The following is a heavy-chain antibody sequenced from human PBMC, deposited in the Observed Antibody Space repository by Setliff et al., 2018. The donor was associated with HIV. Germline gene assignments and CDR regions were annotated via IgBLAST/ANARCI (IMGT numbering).Heavy chain of an antibody. J-gene: IGHJ3*02. CDR1: GYSFTSYW. D-gene: IGHD3-22*01. CDR3: ARISITMIVVVNDAFDI. CDR2: IFPGDSKM. V-gene: IGHV5-51*01. Sequence: GESLKISCKGSGYSFTSYWIAWVRQKPGKGLEWMGIIFPGDSKMHYSPSFQGQVTISADKSISTAYLQWSSLKASDTAMYYCARISITMIVVVNDAFDIWGQGTMVTVPS.